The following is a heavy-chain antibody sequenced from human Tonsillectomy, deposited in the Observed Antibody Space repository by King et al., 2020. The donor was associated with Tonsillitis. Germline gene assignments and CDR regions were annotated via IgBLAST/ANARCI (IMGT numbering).Heavy chain of an antibody. CDR3: ASPGGTFDI. V-gene: IGHV3-33*01. Sequence: QLVQSGGGVVQPGMSLRLSCAASGFTFSSYGMHWVRQAPGKGLEWVAVIWYDGSNKYYADSVKGRFTISRDNSKNTLYLQMNSLRAEDTAGYYCASPGGTFDIWGQGTMVTVSS. D-gene: IGHD1-1*01. CDR2: IWYDGSNK. J-gene: IGHJ3*02. CDR1: GFTFSSYG.